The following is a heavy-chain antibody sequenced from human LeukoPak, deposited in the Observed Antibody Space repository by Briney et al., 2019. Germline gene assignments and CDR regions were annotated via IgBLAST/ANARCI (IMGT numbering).Heavy chain of an antibody. J-gene: IGHJ4*02. CDR2: INSDGSWT. D-gene: IGHD2-2*01. V-gene: IGHV3-74*01. Sequence: GGSLRLSCAASGNYWMHWVRQAPGKGLVWDSHINSDGSWTSYADSVKGRFTISKDNAKNTVYLQMNNLRAEDTAVYYCVSFYETYWGRGTLVTVSS. CDR1: GNYW. CDR3: VSFYETY.